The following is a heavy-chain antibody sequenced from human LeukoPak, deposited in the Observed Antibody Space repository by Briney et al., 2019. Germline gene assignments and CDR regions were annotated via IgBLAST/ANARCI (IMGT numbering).Heavy chain of an antibody. CDR2: IIGSGGDT. CDR3: AKARGAVAPTGRIFDF. J-gene: IGHJ5*01. Sequence: GGSLRLSCAASGFTFSSYAMSWVRQAPGKGLEWVSVIIGSGGDTNYADSVRGRFAISRDNSKNTLYLQMNNLRDEDTAIYYCAKARGAVAPTGRIFDFWGQGTLVTVSS. CDR1: GFTFSSYA. V-gene: IGHV3-23*01. D-gene: IGHD2-15*01.